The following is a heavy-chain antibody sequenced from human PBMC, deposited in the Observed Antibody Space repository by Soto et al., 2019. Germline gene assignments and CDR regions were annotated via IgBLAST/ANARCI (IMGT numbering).Heavy chain of an antibody. CDR3: AREPPMDGTRFDY. D-gene: IGHD2-2*03. J-gene: IGHJ4*02. CDR1: GFTFSSYW. Sequence: GGSLRLSCAASGFTFSSYWMSWVRQAPGKGLEWVANIKQDGSEKYYVDSVKGRFTISRDNAKNSLYLQMNSLRAEDTAVYYCAREPPMDGTRFDYWGQGTLVTVSS. CDR2: IKQDGSEK. V-gene: IGHV3-7*01.